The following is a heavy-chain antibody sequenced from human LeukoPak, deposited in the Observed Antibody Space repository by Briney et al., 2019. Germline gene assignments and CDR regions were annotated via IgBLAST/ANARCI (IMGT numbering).Heavy chain of an antibody. D-gene: IGHD2/OR15-2a*01. CDR3: AILSWDGRGSFY. V-gene: IGHV3-23*01. CDR2: IRSGGENT. CDR1: GFTFSTYS. J-gene: IGHJ4*02. Sequence: GGSLRLSCAASGFTFSTYSMSWVRQAPGKGLEWVSAIRSGGENTYYAGSVRGRFTISRDNSRGTLSLQMNSLRAEDTAVYFCAILSWDGRGSFYWGQGTLVTVSS.